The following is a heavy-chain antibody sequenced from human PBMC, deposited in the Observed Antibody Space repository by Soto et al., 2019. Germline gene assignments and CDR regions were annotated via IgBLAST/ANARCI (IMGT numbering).Heavy chain of an antibody. CDR2: ISYDGSNK. CDR1: GFTFSSYG. Sequence: QVQLVESGGGVVQPGRSLRLSCAASGFTFSSYGMHWVRQAPGKGLEWVAVISYDGSNKYYADSVKGRFTISRDNSKNTLYLQMNSLRAEDTAVYYCAKEYYYESSGYGHWFDPWGQGNLVTVSS. D-gene: IGHD3-22*01. J-gene: IGHJ5*02. CDR3: AKEYYYESSGYGHWFDP. V-gene: IGHV3-30*18.